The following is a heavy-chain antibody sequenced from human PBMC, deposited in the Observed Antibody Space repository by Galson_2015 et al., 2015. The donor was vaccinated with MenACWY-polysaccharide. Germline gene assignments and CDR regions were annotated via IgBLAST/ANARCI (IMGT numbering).Heavy chain of an antibody. D-gene: IGHD3-3*01. CDR1: EFAFSTYW. CDR2: INSDETST. J-gene: IGHJ6*01. Sequence: SLRLSCAASEFAFSTYWMHWVRQVPGKGPVWVSRINSDETSTSYADSVKGRFSISRDNAKSKLYLQMNSLRAEDTAVYYCARGHYDLCSGYRHYYFGLDVWGQGTTVTVSS. CDR3: ARGHYDLCSGYRHYYFGLDV. V-gene: IGHV3-74*01.